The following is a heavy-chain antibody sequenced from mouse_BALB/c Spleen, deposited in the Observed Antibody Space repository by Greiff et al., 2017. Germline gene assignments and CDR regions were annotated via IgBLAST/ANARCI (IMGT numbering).Heavy chain of an antibody. CDR3: ARNRYGGAMDY. Sequence: VKVVESGPGLVQPSQSLSITCTVSGFSLTSYGVHWVRQSPGKGLEWLGVIWSGGSTDYNAAFISRLSISKDNSKSQVFFKMNSLQANDTAIYYCARNRYGGAMDYWGQGTSVTVSS. CDR2: IWSGGST. D-gene: IGHD2-14*01. V-gene: IGHV2-2*02. CDR1: GFSLTSYG. J-gene: IGHJ4*01.